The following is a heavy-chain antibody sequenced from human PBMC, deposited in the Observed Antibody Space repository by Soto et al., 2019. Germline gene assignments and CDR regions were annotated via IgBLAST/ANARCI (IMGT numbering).Heavy chain of an antibody. CDR2: IDPSDSYT. V-gene: IGHV5-10-1*01. CDR1: GYSFTSYW. CDR3: ARRRITMVRGARDAFDI. D-gene: IGHD3-10*01. Sequence: PGESLKISCKGSGYSFTSYWISWVRQMPGKGLEWMGRIDPSDSYTSYSPSFQGHVTISADKSISTAYLQWSSLKASDTAMYYCARRRITMVRGARDAFDIWGQGTMVTVSS. J-gene: IGHJ3*02.